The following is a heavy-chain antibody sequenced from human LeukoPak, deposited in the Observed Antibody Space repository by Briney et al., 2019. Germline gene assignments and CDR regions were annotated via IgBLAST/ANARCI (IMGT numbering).Heavy chain of an antibody. J-gene: IGHJ3*02. D-gene: IGHD3-10*01. CDR2: INPNSGGT. V-gene: IGHV1-2*02. CDR1: GYTFTGYY. CDR3: ARVSPLLSLIEAFDI. Sequence: ASVKVSCKASGYTFTGYYMHWVRQAPGRGLEWMGWINPNSGGTNYAQKFQGRVTMTRDTSISTAYMELSRLRSDDTAVYYCARVSPLLSLIEAFDIWGQGTMVTVSS.